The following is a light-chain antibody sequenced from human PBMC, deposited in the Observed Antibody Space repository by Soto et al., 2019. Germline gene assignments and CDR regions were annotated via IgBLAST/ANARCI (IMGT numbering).Light chain of an antibody. V-gene: IGKV1-5*02. Sequence: DIQMTQSPSTLSGSVGDRVTIICRASQSIDTYVAWFLQKPGKAPKLLIYDASILESGVPSRFSGYGSGTEFTLTIRSLQPDDFATYYCQQYNSYPWTFGQGTKVDIK. CDR3: QQYNSYPWT. CDR1: QSIDTY. CDR2: DAS. J-gene: IGKJ1*01.